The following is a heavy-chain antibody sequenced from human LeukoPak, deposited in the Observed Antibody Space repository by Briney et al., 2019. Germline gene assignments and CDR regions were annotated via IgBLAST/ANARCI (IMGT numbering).Heavy chain of an antibody. CDR3: ARASRYCSSTSCHTFDY. D-gene: IGHD2-2*02. J-gene: IGHJ4*02. Sequence: PSQTLSLTCTVSGGSVSSGSYYWSWIRQPPGKGLEWIGYIYYSGSTNYNPSLKSRVTISVDTSKNQFSLKLSSVTAADTAVYYCARASRYCSSTSCHTFDYWGQGTLVTVSS. V-gene: IGHV4-61*01. CDR2: IYYSGST. CDR1: GGSVSSGSYY.